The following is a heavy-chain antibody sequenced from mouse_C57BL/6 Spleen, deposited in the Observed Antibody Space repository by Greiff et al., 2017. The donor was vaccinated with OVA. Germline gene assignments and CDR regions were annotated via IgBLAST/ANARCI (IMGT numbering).Heavy chain of an antibody. CDR2: LDPSDSYP. J-gene: IGHJ2*01. D-gene: IGHD3-2*02. CDR3: ARRLRLYYFDY. V-gene: IGHV1-50*01. CDR1: GYTFTSYW. Sequence: QVQLQQPGAELVKPGASVKLSCKASGYTFTSYWMQWVKQRPGQGLEWIGELDPSDSYPNYNQKFKGKATLTVDTSSSTAYMQRSSLTSEDSAVYYCARRLRLYYFDYWGQGTTLTVSS.